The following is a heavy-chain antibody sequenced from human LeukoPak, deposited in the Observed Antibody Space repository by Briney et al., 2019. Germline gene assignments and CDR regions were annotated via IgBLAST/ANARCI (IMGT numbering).Heavy chain of an antibody. Sequence: SGGSLRLSCAASGFTFSSYWMHWVRQAPGKGLVWVSRINSDGSSTSYADSVKGRITISRDNAKNTLYLQMNSLRAEDTAVYYCARGKTPAVTTPFDYWGQGTLVTVSS. CDR1: GFTFSSYW. CDR3: ARGKTPAVTTPFDY. V-gene: IGHV3-74*01. CDR2: INSDGSST. D-gene: IGHD4-17*01. J-gene: IGHJ4*02.